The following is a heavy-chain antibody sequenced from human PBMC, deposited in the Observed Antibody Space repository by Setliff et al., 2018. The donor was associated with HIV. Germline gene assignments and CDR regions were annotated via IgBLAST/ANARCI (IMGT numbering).Heavy chain of an antibody. D-gene: IGHD3-22*01. V-gene: IGHV1-2*02. CDR3: ARGWGLSYYYDSSGYTPFDY. J-gene: IGHJ4*02. CDR2: INPNSGGT. CDR1: GYTFTGYY. Sequence: GASVKVSCKASGYTFTGYYMHWVRQAPGQGLEWMGWINPNSGGTNYAQKFQGRVTMTRDTSISTAYMELSRLRSDDTAVYYCARGWGLSYYYDSSGYTPFDYWGLGTQVTVSS.